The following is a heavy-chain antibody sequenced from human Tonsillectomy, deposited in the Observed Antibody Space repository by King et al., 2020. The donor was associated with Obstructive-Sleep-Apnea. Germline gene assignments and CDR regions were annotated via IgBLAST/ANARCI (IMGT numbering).Heavy chain of an antibody. V-gene: IGHV3-7*01. D-gene: IGHD3-10*01. Sequence: EGPLVGAGGVGCQPGGALTLAWAASGITCSPSWLTWGLQAHWTVLAGFSPLPPAGSVPPYEASVKGRFTSSRDNAKNSLYLQMNNLRAADTAVYSCARDTNYVDSAIYSDVFDIWGQGTTVIVSS. CDR1: GITCSPSW. CDR3: ARDTNYVDSAIYSDVFDI. J-gene: IGHJ3*02. CDR2: LPPAGSVP.